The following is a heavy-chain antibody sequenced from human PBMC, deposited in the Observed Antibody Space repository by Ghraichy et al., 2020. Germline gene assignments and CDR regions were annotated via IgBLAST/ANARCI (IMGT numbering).Heavy chain of an antibody. Sequence: SVKVSCKASGGTFSSYAISWVRQAPGQGLEWMGGIIPIFGTANYAQKFQGRVTITADESTSTAYMELSSLRSEDTAVYYCARVYYDPPGDRSTYYYYGMDVWGQGTTVTVSS. V-gene: IGHV1-69*13. D-gene: IGHD3-3*01. CDR1: GGTFSSYA. CDR3: ARVYYDPPGDRSTYYYYGMDV. J-gene: IGHJ6*02. CDR2: IIPIFGTA.